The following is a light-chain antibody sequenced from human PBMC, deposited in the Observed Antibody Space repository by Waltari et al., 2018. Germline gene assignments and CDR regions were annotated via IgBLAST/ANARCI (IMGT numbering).Light chain of an antibody. J-gene: IGKJ4*01. CDR1: QRVSSF. Sequence: EVVMTQSPAPLSLSPGERAPLSCRASQRVSSFLAWYQQKPGQAPRLLIYGASTRATGIPARFSGSGSGTEFTLTISSLQSEDFAVYYCQQYNDWPPLTFGGGTKVEIK. CDR3: QQYNDWPPLT. V-gene: IGKV3-15*01. CDR2: GAS.